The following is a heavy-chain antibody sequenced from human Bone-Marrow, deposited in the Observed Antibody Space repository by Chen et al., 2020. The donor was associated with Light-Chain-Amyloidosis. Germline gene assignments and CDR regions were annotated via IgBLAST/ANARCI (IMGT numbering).Heavy chain of an antibody. Sequence: GLVKPGGSLRLSCVAFGFTFSSYTMNWVRQTPGRGLEWVSSISRSSSHIYYADSMRGRFTISRDNAKNSLYLQMNNLRAEDTAVYYCARGGSYYYFDYWGQGILVTVSS. CDR3: ARGGSYYYFDY. D-gene: IGHD1-26*01. CDR2: ISRSSSHI. CDR1: GFTFSSYT. V-gene: IGHV3-21*01. J-gene: IGHJ4*02.